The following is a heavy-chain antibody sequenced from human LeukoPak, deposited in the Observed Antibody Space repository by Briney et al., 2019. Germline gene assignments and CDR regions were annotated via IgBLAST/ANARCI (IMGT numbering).Heavy chain of an antibody. CDR3: ARSLGRVGYYHQYYFDY. D-gene: IGHD3-22*01. J-gene: IGHJ4*02. CDR2: IYSSGNT. Sequence: PSETLSLTCAVSGASISSSNYYWGWVRQSPGKGLEWIGNIYSSGNTYYNASLKSRVTMYIDTSKNQFSLKLSSVTAADTAVYYCARSLGRVGYYHQYYFDYWGQGTLVTVSS. V-gene: IGHV4-39*07. CDR1: GASISSSNYY.